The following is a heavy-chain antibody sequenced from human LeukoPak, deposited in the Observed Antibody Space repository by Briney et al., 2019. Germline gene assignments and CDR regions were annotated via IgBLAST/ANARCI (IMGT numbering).Heavy chain of an antibody. J-gene: IGHJ5*02. CDR3: ARGGVRTHYYGSGSPFDL. D-gene: IGHD3-10*01. CDR2: IYYSGST. V-gene: IGHV4-39*07. Sequence: SETLSLTCTVSGGSLSSSSYYWGWIRQPPGKGLEWIGSIYYSGSTYYNPSLKSRVTISVDTSKNQFSLKLSSVTAADTAVYYCARGGVRTHYYGSGSPFDLWGQGTLVTVSS. CDR1: GGSLSSSSYY.